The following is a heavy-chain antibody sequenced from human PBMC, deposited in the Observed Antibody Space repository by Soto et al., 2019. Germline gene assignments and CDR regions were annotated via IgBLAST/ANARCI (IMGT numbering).Heavy chain of an antibody. V-gene: IGHV3-72*01. CDR3: ARVPSWEILSGGNGMDV. J-gene: IGHJ6*02. CDR2: IRNKANSYTT. CDR1: GFSFSDHY. D-gene: IGHD2-8*02. Sequence: GGSLRLSCAASGFSFSDHYMDWVRQAPGKGLEWVGRIRNKANSYTTQYAASVKGRFTISRDDSKNSLYLQMNSLKTEDTAVYCCARVPSWEILSGGNGMDVWGQGTTVTVSS.